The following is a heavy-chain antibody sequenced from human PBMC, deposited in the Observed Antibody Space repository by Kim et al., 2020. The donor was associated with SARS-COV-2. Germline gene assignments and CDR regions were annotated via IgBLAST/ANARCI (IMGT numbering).Heavy chain of an antibody. CDR3: AKDAGDYYYYGMDV. D-gene: IGHD3-10*01. Sequence: GGSLRLSCAASGFTFDDYAMHWVRQAPGKGLEWVSGISWNSGSIGYADSVKGRFTISRDNAKNSLYLQMNSLRAEDTALYYCAKDAGDYYYYGMDVWGQGTTVTVSS. CDR2: ISWNSGSI. J-gene: IGHJ6*02. CDR1: GFTFDDYA. V-gene: IGHV3-9*01.